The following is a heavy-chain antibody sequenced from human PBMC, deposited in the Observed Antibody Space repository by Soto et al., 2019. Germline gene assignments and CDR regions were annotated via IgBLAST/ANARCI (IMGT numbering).Heavy chain of an antibody. CDR1: GGTFSSYA. D-gene: IGHD6-19*01. CDR2: IIPIFGTA. Sequence: QVQLVQSGAEVKKPGSSVKVSCKASGGTFSSYAISWVRQAPGQGLEWMGGIIPIFGTANYAQKFQGRVTITADESTSTAYMELSSMRSEDTAVYYCARGEQWLVRGYYGMDVWGQGTTVTVSS. CDR3: ARGEQWLVRGYYGMDV. V-gene: IGHV1-69*12. J-gene: IGHJ6*02.